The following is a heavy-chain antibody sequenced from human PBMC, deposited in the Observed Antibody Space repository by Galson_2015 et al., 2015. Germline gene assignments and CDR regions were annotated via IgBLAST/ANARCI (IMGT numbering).Heavy chain of an antibody. CDR1: GFTFSSDW. J-gene: IGHJ4*02. CDR2: INSDGTSK. Sequence: SLRLSCAASGFTFSSDWMHWVRQAPGKGLVWISRINSDGTSKTYADSVKGRFTISRDNAKNTLYLQMNSLSAEDTAVYYCARGASAAGFLFDSWGQGPLVTVSS. D-gene: IGHD6-13*01. V-gene: IGHV3-74*01. CDR3: ARGASAAGFLFDS.